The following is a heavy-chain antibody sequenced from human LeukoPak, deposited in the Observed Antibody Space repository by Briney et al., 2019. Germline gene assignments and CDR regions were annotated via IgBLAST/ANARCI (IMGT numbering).Heavy chain of an antibody. Sequence: ASVKXSCKASGYTFTGYYMHWVRQAPGQGREGMGWINPNSGGTNYAQKFQGRVTITRNTSISKDYMELSRLRSDDTAVYYCASGTAMVGDAFDIWGQGTMVTVSS. V-gene: IGHV1-2*02. CDR3: ASGTAMVGDAFDI. D-gene: IGHD5-18*01. CDR1: GYTFTGYY. CDR2: INPNSGGT. J-gene: IGHJ3*02.